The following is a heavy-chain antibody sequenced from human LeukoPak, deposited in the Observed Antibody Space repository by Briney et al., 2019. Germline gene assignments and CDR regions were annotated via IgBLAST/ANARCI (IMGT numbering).Heavy chain of an antibody. CDR3: ARGGNWNYASV. CDR1: GGTFSSYA. V-gene: IGHV1-69*13. D-gene: IGHD1-7*01. J-gene: IGHJ4*02. CDR2: IIPIFGTA. Sequence: EASVNVSCKSSGGTFSSYAISWVRQAPGQGLEWMGGIIPIFGTANYAQKFQGRVTITADESTSTAYMELSSLRSEDTAVYYCARGGNWNYASVWGQGTLVTVS.